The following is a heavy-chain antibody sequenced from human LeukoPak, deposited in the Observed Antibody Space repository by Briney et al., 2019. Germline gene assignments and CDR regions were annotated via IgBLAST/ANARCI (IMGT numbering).Heavy chain of an antibody. CDR2: IYYSGST. V-gene: IGHV4-39*01. D-gene: IGHD3-22*01. CDR3: ARQEYITMIVVVTVGQH. Sequence: PSETLSLTCTVSGGSISSSSCYWGWIRQPPGKGLEWIGSIYYSGSTYYNPSLKSRVTISVDTSKNQFSLRLSSVTAADTAVYYCARQEYITMIVVVTVGQHWGQGTLVTVSS. J-gene: IGHJ1*01. CDR1: GGSISSSSCY.